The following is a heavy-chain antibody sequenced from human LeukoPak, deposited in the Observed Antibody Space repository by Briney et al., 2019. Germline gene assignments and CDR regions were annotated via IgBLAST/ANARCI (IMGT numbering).Heavy chain of an antibody. CDR3: ARVFSSGWYETFDY. D-gene: IGHD6-19*01. CDR2: TYYRSKWYN. Sequence: SQTLSLTCAISGDSVSSNSAAWNWIRQSPSRGLEWLGRTYYRSKWYNDYAVSVKSRITINPDTSKNQFSLQLSSVTAADTAVYYCARVFSSGWYETFDYWGQGTLVTVSS. CDR1: GDSVSSNSAA. J-gene: IGHJ4*02. V-gene: IGHV6-1*01.